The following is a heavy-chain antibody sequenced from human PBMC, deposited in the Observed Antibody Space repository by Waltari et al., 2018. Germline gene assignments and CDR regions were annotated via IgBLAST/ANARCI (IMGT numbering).Heavy chain of an antibody. J-gene: IGHJ5*02. D-gene: IGHD3-3*01. CDR2: IYWNDDK. CDR3: AHALDFWSGHRGFDP. CDR1: GFSLSTSGVG. V-gene: IGHV2-5*01. Sequence: QITLKESGPTLVKPTQTLTLTCTFSGFSLSTSGVGVGWIRQPPGKALEWLALIYWNDDKRYSPSLKSRLTITKDTSKNQVVLTMTNMDPVDTATYYCAHALDFWSGHRGFDPWGQGTLVTVSS.